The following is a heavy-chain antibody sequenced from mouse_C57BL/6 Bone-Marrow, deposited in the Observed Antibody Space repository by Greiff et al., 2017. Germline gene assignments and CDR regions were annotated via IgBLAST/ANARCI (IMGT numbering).Heavy chain of an antibody. CDR2: INPNNGGT. CDR3: ARNDYGGKDWFAY. D-gene: IGHD2-4*01. Sequence: VQLQQSGPELVKPGASVKISCKASGYTFTDYYMNWVKQSPGKSLEWIGDINPNNGGTSYNEKFKGKATLTVDKSSSTAYMELRSLTSEDSAVYYGARNDYGGKDWFAYWGQGTTLTVSA. CDR1: GYTFTDYY. J-gene: IGHJ3*01. V-gene: IGHV1-26*01.